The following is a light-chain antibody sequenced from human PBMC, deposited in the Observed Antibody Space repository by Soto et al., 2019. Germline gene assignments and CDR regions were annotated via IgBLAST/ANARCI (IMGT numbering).Light chain of an antibody. CDR2: GAS. CDR1: QSVSSIY. CDR3: QQYGSSLYT. V-gene: IGKV3-20*01. J-gene: IGKJ2*01. Sequence: EIVLTQSPGTLSLSPGERATLSCRASQSVSSIYLAWYQQQPGQAPRLLIYGASSRDTGIPDRFSGSGSGTDFTLTISRLEPEEFAVYYCQQYGSSLYTFGQGTKLDIK.